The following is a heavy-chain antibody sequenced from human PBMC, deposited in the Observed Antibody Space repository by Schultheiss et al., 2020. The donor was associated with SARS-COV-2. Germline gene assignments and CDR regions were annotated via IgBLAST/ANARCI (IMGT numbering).Heavy chain of an antibody. V-gene: IGHV4-4*07. CDR3: RGVLWFGETRDY. CDR2: IYTSGST. CDR1: GGSISSYY. J-gene: IGHJ4*02. Sequence: SQTLSLTCTVSGGSISSYYWSWIRQPAGKGLEWIGRIYTSGSTNYNPSLKSRFTMSVDTSKNQFSLKLSSVTAADTAVYYCRGVLWFGETRDYWGQGTLVTVSS. D-gene: IGHD3-10*01.